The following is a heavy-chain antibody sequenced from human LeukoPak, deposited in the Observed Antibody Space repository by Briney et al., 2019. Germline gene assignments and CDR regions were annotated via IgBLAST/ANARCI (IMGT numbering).Heavy chain of an antibody. J-gene: IGHJ5*02. CDR1: GGSFSDYY. CDR2: INHSGST. D-gene: IGHD6-6*01. V-gene: IGHV4-34*01. Sequence: SETLSLTCAVYGGSFSDYYWSWIRQPPGKGLEWIGEINHSGSTNYNPSLKSRVTISVDTSKNQFSLKLSSVTAADTAVYYCARGSSAGRLYNWFDPWGQGTLVTVSS. CDR3: ARGSSAGRLYNWFDP.